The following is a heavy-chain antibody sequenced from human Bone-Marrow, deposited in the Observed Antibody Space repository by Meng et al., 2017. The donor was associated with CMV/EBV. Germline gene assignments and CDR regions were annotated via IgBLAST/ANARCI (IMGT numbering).Heavy chain of an antibody. CDR1: GGSFSGYY. V-gene: IGHV4-34*01. CDR3: ARPTYTNSSPFDY. Sequence: GSLRLSCDVYGGSFSGYYWSWIRQPPGSGLEWIGEINHSGSTRYNPSLKSRVTMSVDTSKDQFSLKLTSVTAADTAVYYCARPTYTNSSPFDYWGQGSLVTVSS. J-gene: IGHJ4*02. D-gene: IGHD6-6*01. CDR2: INHSGST.